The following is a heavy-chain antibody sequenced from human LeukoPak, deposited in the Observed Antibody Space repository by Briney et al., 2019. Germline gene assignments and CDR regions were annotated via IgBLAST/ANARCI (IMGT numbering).Heavy chain of an antibody. V-gene: IGHV1-2*02. CDR1: GYAFVGYY. Sequence: ASVKVSCKAPGYAFVGYYIHWVRQAPGQRLEWMGWINPNSGGTNYAQNFQGRVTMTRDTSVSTAYMELSSLRSGDTAVYYCARLADCSETSCRSFDYWGQGTLVTVSS. J-gene: IGHJ4*02. CDR3: ARLADCSETSCRSFDY. CDR2: INPNSGGT. D-gene: IGHD2-2*01.